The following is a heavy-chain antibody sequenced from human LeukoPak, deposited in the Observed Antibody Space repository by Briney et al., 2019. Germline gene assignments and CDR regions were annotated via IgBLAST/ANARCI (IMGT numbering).Heavy chain of an antibody. CDR1: GFTFSTYT. J-gene: IGHJ4*02. V-gene: IGHV3-21*04. D-gene: IGHD3-16*01. CDR2: INSNSRAI. Sequence: NPGGSLRLSCAASGFTFSTYTMNWVRQAPGKGLEWVSSINSNSRAIYYADSAEGRFTISRDSSKNTVYLQMNSLRVEDTAVYYCARLPRGDYWGQGTLVTVSS. CDR3: ARLPRGDY.